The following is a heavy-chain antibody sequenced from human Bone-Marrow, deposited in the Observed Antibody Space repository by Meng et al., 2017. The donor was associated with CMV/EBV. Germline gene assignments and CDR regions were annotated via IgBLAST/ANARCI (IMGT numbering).Heavy chain of an antibody. CDR3: ARSRPAALPNYYYYGMDV. Sequence: ASVKVSCKASGYTFTGYYMHWVRQAPGQGLEWMGWINPNSGGTNYAQKFQGRVTMTRDTSISTAYMELSRLRSDDTAVYYCARSRPAALPNYYYYGMDVCGQATTVTVSS. D-gene: IGHD2-2*01. J-gene: IGHJ6*02. CDR2: INPNSGGT. CDR1: GYTFTGYY. V-gene: IGHV1-2*02.